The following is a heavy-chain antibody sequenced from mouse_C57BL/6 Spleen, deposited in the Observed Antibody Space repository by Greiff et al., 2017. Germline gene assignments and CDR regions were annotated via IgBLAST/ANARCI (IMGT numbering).Heavy chain of an antibody. CDR1: GYSITSGYY. V-gene: IGHV3-6*01. J-gene: IGHJ4*01. Sequence: EVKLMESGPGLVKPSQSLSLTCSVTGYSITSGYYWNWIRQFPGNKLEWMGYISYDGSNNYNPSLKNRISITRDTSKSQCFLKLNSVTTEDTATYYCARGGGYAMDYCGQGTSVTVSS. CDR3: ARGGGYAMDY. CDR2: ISYDGSN. D-gene: IGHD1-1*02.